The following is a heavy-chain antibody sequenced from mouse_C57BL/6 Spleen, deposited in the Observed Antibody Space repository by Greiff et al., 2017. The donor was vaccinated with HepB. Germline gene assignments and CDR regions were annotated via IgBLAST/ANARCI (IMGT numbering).Heavy chain of an antibody. J-gene: IGHJ2*01. CDR3: ARSPFSAQATPYYFDY. Sequence: QVHVKQPGAELVKPGASVKMSCKASGYTFTSYWITWVKQRPGQGLEWIGDIYPGSGSTNYNEKFKSKATLTVDTSPITAYMQLSSLTSEDSAVYYCARSPFSAQATPYYFDYWGQGTTLTVSS. D-gene: IGHD3-2*02. CDR1: GYTFTSYW. CDR2: IYPGSGST. V-gene: IGHV1-55*01.